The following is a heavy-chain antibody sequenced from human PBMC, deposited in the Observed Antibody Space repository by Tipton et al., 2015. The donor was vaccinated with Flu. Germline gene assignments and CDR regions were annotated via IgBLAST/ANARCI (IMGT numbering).Heavy chain of an antibody. CDR1: GDSVSSSDW. Sequence: TLSLTCAVSGDSVSSSDWFSWVRQPPGKGLEWIGELWHSAGPNYNPSLKSRVTISMDKTKNQVSLKVTSVTAADTALYYCATHIPGSRDFVHWGQGTLVSVSS. J-gene: IGHJ1*01. CDR2: LWHSAGP. CDR3: ATHIPGSRDFVH. V-gene: IGHV4-4*02. D-gene: IGHD5-24*01.